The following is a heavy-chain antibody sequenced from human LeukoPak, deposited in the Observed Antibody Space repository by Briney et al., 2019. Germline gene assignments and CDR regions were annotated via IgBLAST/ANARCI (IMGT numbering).Heavy chain of an antibody. J-gene: IGHJ6*03. V-gene: IGHV4-39*07. CDR1: GGSISSTSFF. CDR3: ARGRSSVKWLRFLNHRYMDV. Sequence: SETLSLTCTLSGGSISSTSFFWGWIRQPPGKGLECLGNIYYSGTTYYNPSLKSRVTISVDTSKNQFSLKLSSVTAADTAVYYCARGRSSVKWLRFLNHRYMDVWGKGTTVTVSS. CDR2: IYYSGTT. D-gene: IGHD5-12*01.